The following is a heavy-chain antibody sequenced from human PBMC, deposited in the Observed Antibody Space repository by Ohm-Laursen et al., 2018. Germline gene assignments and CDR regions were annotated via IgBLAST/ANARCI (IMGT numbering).Heavy chain of an antibody. J-gene: IGHJ4*02. CDR1: GGSISTNSYY. V-gene: IGHV4-39*02. D-gene: IGHD6-13*01. CDR3: ARGAGSTWYSFDY. Sequence: GTLSLTCTVSGGSISTNSYYLAWIRQPPGKGLEWIGSTSYNPSLKSRVTISVDTSKNYFSLNLSSVTAADTAVYYCARGAGSTWYSFDYWGQGTLVTVSS. CDR2: ST.